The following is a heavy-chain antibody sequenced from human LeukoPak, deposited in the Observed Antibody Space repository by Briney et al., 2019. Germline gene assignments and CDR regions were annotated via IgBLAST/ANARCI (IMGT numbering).Heavy chain of an antibody. V-gene: IGHV3-21*01. CDR3: ARDPGVLWFREVDY. CDR1: GFTFSSSS. CDR2: ISSSSSYI. D-gene: IGHD3-10*01. Sequence: GGSLRLSCAASGFTFSSSSMNWVRQAPGKGLEWVSSISSSSSYIYYADSVKGRFTISRDNAKNSLYLQMNSLRAEDTAVYYCARDPGVLWFREVDYWGQGTLVTVSS. J-gene: IGHJ4*02.